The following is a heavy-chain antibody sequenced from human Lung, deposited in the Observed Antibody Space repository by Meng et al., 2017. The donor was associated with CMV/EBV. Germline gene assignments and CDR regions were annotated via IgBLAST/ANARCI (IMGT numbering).Heavy chain of an antibody. Sequence: TFSGQYIYWVRQAPGRGLEWVGMINPSGGSTSYAPKFQGKVTVTSDTSTSTVYMELSSLRSEDTAVFYCARVIGQFSGPDFWSGYFDYWGQGTLVTVSS. J-gene: IGHJ4*02. V-gene: IGHV1-46*01. CDR2: INPSGGST. CDR1: TFSGQY. D-gene: IGHD3-3*01. CDR3: ARVIGQFSGPDFWSGYFDY.